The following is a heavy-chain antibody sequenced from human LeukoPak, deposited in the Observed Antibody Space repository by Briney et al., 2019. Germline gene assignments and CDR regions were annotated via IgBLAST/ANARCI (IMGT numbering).Heavy chain of an antibody. J-gene: IGHJ4*02. CDR1: GLTFRSYG. CDR2: ISGSGSTT. V-gene: IGHV3-48*04. D-gene: IGHD5-12*01. Sequence: PGGSLRLSCSASGLTFRSYGMSWVRQAPGKGLEWLSFISGSGSTTHYADSVKGRFTISRDNAKNSVYLQMNSLRPEDTAVYYCSRDRLGGLDYWGQGTLVTVSS. CDR3: SRDRLGGLDY.